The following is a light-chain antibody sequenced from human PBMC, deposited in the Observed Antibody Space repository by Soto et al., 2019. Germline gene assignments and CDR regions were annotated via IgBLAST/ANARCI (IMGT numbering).Light chain of an antibody. J-gene: IGKJ1*01. CDR3: QQYYSYWT. Sequence: DIQMTHSPSTLSASAGDIVTITCRASQSISTWLAWYQQKPGKAPKLLIFDASTLENGVPARFSGSRSGPEFSLTISSLQPDDFATYYCQQYYSYWTFGQGTKVDIK. CDR1: QSISTW. V-gene: IGKV1-5*01. CDR2: DAS.